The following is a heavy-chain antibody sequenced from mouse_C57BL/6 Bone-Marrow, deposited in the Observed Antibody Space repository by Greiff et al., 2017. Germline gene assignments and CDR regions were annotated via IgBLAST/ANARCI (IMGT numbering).Heavy chain of an antibody. Sequence: VQLQQSGAELMKPGASVKLSCKATGYTFTGYWIEWVKQRPGHGLEWIGEILPGRGSTNYNEKFKGKATFTADTSSNTAYMQLSSLTTEDSAIYYGARFPLYYGSSSLAMDYWGQGTSVTVSS. J-gene: IGHJ4*01. V-gene: IGHV1-9*01. CDR1: GYTFTGYW. CDR3: ARFPLYYGSSSLAMDY. D-gene: IGHD1-1*01. CDR2: ILPGRGST.